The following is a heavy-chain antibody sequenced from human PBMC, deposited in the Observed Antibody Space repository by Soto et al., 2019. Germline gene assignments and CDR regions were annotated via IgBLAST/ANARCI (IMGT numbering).Heavy chain of an antibody. CDR3: ARTGSRDWNYVRAFDI. J-gene: IGHJ3*02. V-gene: IGHV3-21*01. CDR2: ISSSSSYI. D-gene: IGHD1-7*01. Sequence: GGSLRLSCAASGFTFSSYSMNWVRQAPGKGLEWVSSISSSSSYIYYADSVKGRFTISRDNAKNSLYLQMNSLRAEDTAVYYCARTGSRDWNYVRAFDIWGQGTMVTVSS. CDR1: GFTFSSYS.